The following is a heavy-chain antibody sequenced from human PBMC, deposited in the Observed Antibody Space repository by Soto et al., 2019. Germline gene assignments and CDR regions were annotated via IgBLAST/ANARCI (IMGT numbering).Heavy chain of an antibody. J-gene: IGHJ4*02. V-gene: IGHV3-30*18. CDR2: ISYDGSNK. D-gene: IGHD3-22*01. Sequence: GGSLRLSCAASGFTFSSYGMHWVRQAPGKGLEWVAVISYDGSNKYYADSVKGRFTISRDNSKNTLYLQMNSLRAEDTAVYYCAKGYYDSSGYYRSPRLDYWGQGTLVTVSS. CDR1: GFTFSSYG. CDR3: AKGYYDSSGYYRSPRLDY.